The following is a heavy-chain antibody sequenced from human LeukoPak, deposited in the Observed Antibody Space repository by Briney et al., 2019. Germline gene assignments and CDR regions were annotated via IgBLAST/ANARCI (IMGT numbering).Heavy chain of an antibody. CDR1: GFTFSSYA. CDR3: AKARVGYCSSTSCPLGY. CDR2: ISGSGGST. J-gene: IGHJ4*02. D-gene: IGHD2-2*01. V-gene: IGHV3-23*01. Sequence: GGSLRLSCAASGFTFSSYAMSWVRQAPGKGLEWVSAISGSGGSTYYADSVKGRFTISRDNSKNTLYLQMNSLRAEDTAVYYCAKARVGYCSSTSCPLGYWGQGTLSPSPQ.